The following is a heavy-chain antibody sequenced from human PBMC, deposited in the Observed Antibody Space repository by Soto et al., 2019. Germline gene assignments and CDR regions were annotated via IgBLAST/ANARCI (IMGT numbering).Heavy chain of an antibody. V-gene: IGHV1-69*13. CDR1: GGTFSSYA. CDR2: IIPIFGTA. Sequence: SVKVSCKASGGTFSSYAISWVRQAPGQGLEWMGGIIPIFGTANYAQKFQGRVTITADESTSTAYMELSSLRSEDTAVYYCARIDDSSGYYNYYYYYGMDVWRQGTTVTVSS. J-gene: IGHJ6*02. CDR3: ARIDDSSGYYNYYYYYGMDV. D-gene: IGHD3-22*01.